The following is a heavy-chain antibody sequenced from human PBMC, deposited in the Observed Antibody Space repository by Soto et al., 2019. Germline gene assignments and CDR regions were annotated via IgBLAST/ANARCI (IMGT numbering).Heavy chain of an antibody. J-gene: IGHJ6*02. CDR1: GGSFSGYY. V-gene: IGHV4-34*01. D-gene: IGHD6-13*01. Sequence: SETLSLTCAVYGGSFSGYYWGWIRQPPGKGLEWIGEINHSGSTNYNPSLKSRVTISVDTSKNQFSLKLSSVTAADTAVYYCAMLAAAGPNHYYYYYGMDVWGQGTTVTVSS. CDR3: AMLAAAGPNHYYYYYGMDV. CDR2: INHSGST.